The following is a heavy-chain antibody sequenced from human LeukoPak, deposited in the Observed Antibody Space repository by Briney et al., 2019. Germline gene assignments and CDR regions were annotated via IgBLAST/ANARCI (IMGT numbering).Heavy chain of an antibody. CDR1: GYTFTSYA. V-gene: IGHV1-3*01. CDR3: ARGGLTMIVVVNSMDV. Sequence: ASVKVSCKASGYTFTSYAMHWVRQAPGQRLEWMGWINAGNGNTKYSQKFQGRVTITRDTSASTAYMELSSLGSEDTAVYYCARGGLTMIVVVNSMDVWGQGTTVTVSS. J-gene: IGHJ6*02. CDR2: INAGNGNT. D-gene: IGHD3-22*01.